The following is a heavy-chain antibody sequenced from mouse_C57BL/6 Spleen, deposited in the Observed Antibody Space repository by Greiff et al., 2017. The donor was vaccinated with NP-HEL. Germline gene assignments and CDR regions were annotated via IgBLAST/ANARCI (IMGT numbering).Heavy chain of an antibody. CDR3: ARSPSDGSSYEWYFDV. D-gene: IGHD1-1*01. CDR1: GYTFTSYW. CDR2: IDPNSGGT. Sequence: QVQLQQPGAELVKPGASVKLSCKASGYTFTSYWMHWVKQRPGRGLEWIGRIDPNSGGTKYNEKFKSKATLTVDKPSSTAYMQLRSLTSEDSAVYYSARSPSDGSSYEWYFDVWGTGTTVTVSS. V-gene: IGHV1-72*01. J-gene: IGHJ1*03.